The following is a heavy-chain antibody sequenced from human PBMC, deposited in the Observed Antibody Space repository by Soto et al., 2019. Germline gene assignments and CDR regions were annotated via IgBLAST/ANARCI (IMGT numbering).Heavy chain of an antibody. D-gene: IGHD2-2*01. V-gene: IGHV3-30*18. CDR3: AKDGGDIVVVPAAIPYYYYGMDV. CDR1: GFTFSSYG. J-gene: IGHJ6*02. CDR2: ISYDGSNK. Sequence: GGSLRLSCAASGFTFSSYGMHWVRQAPGKGLEWVAVISYDGSNKYYADSVKGRFTISRDNSKNKLYLQMNSLRAEDTAVYYCAKDGGDIVVVPAAIPYYYYGMDVWGQGTTVTVSS.